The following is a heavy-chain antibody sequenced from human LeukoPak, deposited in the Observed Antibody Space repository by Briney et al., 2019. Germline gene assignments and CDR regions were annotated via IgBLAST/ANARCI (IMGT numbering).Heavy chain of an antibody. CDR1: GFTFSSYA. CDR2: ISGSGGST. CDR3: AKGGGYDSDYYYYGIDV. J-gene: IGHJ6*02. D-gene: IGHD5-12*01. V-gene: IGHV3-23*01. Sequence: GGSLRLSCAASGFTFSSYAMSWVRQAPGKGLEWVSAISGSGGSTYYADSVKGRFTISRDNSKNTLYLQMNSLRGEDTAVYYCAKGGGYDSDYYYYGIDVWGQGTTVTVSS.